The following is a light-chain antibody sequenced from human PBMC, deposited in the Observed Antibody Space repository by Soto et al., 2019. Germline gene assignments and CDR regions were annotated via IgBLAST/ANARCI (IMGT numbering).Light chain of an antibody. CDR2: KAS. V-gene: IGKV1-5*03. CDR1: QSISSW. J-gene: IGKJ2*01. Sequence: DIPMTQSPPTLSASVGDRVTITCRASQSISSWLAWYQQKPGKAPNLLIYKASTLETGVPSRFSGSGSGAEFTLTISSLQPDDFATYYCQQYSTYPYTFGQGTKLEIK. CDR3: QQYSTYPYT.